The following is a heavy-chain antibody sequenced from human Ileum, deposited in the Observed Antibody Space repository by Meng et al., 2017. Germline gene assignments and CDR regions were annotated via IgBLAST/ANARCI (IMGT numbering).Heavy chain of an antibody. D-gene: IGHD3-10*01. J-gene: IGHJ5*02. CDR3: AIGWGWTADH. CDR2: SHKTGGS. CDR1: GGSSTNYY. Sequence: QVQLQESGPGRVKPAETLSLTCSVSGGSSTNYYLIWIRQSPGKGLEWLGNSHKTGGSNDNPSLSSRLTIWMDTSNNQFSLELTSLTAADTALYYCAIGWGWTADHWGQGILVTVSS. V-gene: IGHV4-59*03.